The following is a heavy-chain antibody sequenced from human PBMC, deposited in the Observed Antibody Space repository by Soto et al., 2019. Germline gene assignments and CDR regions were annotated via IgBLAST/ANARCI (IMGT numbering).Heavy chain of an antibody. D-gene: IGHD5-18*01. CDR3: AARGYSYGATRKMMIREK. J-gene: IGHJ4*02. V-gene: IGHV3-23*01. CDR1: GFTFSSYA. Sequence: GESLKISCAASGFTFSSYAMSWVRQAPGKGLEWVSAISGSGGSTYYADSVKGRFTISRDNSKNTLYLQMNSLRAEDTAVYYCAARGYSYGATRKMMIREKWGQGTLVTVSS. CDR2: ISGSGGST.